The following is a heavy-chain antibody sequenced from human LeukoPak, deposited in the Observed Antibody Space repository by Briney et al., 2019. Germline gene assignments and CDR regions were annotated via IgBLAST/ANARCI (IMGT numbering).Heavy chain of an antibody. CDR2: INPSGDTT. D-gene: IGHD3-22*01. Sequence: ASVKVSCKASGNTFTSHYIHWVRQAPGQGLEWMGIINPSGDTTKYTQEFQGRLTMTRDRSTSTVYMDLSSLRSEDTAVYYCATTGAYSSLAQFDYWGQGTLVTVSS. CDR1: GNTFTSHY. CDR3: ATTGAYSSLAQFDY. V-gene: IGHV1-46*01. J-gene: IGHJ4*02.